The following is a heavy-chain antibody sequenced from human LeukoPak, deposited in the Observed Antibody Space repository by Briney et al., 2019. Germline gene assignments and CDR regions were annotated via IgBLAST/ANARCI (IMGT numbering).Heavy chain of an antibody. CDR3: AKEAVAEAFYESSADY. J-gene: IGHJ4*02. V-gene: IGHV3-23*01. CDR1: GFTFSSYA. CDR2: ISGSGGST. Sequence: GSLRLSCAASGFTFSSYAMSWVRQAPGKGLEWVSAISGSGGSTYYADSVKGRFTISRDNSKNTLYLQMNRLGAEDTAVYYCAKEAVAEAFYESSADYWGQGTLVTVSS. D-gene: IGHD6-19*01.